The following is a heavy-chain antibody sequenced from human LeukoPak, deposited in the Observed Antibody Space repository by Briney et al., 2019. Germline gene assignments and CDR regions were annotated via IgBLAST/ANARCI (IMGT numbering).Heavy chain of an antibody. Sequence: SETLSLTCTVSGGSISSYYWSWIRQPPGKGLEWIGYIYYSGSTYYNPSLKSRVTISVDTSKNQFSLKLSSVTAADTAVYYCARDSDYGAPHAFDIWGQGTMVTVSS. CDR3: ARDSDYGAPHAFDI. CDR1: GGSISSYY. D-gene: IGHD4-17*01. V-gene: IGHV4-59*12. J-gene: IGHJ3*02. CDR2: IYYSGST.